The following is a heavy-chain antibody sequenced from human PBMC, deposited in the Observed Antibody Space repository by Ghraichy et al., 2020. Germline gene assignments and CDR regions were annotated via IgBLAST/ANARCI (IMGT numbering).Heavy chain of an antibody. Sequence: GGSLRLSCAASGFTFSSYVMNWVRQAPGKGLEWVSSIRGSGDTTYYADSVKGRFTISRDNSKNTLYLQMNSLRAEDTAVYYCAKGRITIFGSYQGRPDSWGQGTLVTVSS. CDR1: GFTFSSYV. V-gene: IGHV3-23*01. CDR3: AKGRITIFGSYQGRPDS. J-gene: IGHJ4*02. CDR2: IRGSGDTT. D-gene: IGHD3-3*01.